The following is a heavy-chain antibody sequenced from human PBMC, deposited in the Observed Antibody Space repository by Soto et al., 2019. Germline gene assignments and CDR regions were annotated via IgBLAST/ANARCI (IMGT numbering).Heavy chain of an antibody. V-gene: IGHV3-7*03. CDR2: IKQDGSEK. CDR3: ASVGYSYGYIYFDY. CDR1: GFTFSSYW. J-gene: IGHJ4*02. Sequence: GGSLRLSCAASGFTFSSYWMSWVRQAPGKGLEWVANIKQDGSEKYYVDSVKGRFTISRDNAKNSLYLQMNSLRAEDTAVYYCASVGYSYGYIYFDYWGQGTLVTVSS. D-gene: IGHD5-18*01.